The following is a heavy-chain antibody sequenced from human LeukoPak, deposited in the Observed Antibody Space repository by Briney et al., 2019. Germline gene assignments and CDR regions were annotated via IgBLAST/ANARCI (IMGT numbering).Heavy chain of an antibody. CDR2: INHSGST. CDR1: GGSFSGYY. V-gene: IGHV4-34*01. J-gene: IGHJ4*02. CDR3: ARGKDYYDSSGYYYFDY. Sequence: PSETLSLTCAVYGGSFSGYYWSWIRQPPGKGLEWIGEINHSGSTYYNPSLKSRVTISVDTSKNQFSLKLSSVTAADTAVYYCARGKDYYDSSGYYYFDYWGQGTLVTVSS. D-gene: IGHD3-22*01.